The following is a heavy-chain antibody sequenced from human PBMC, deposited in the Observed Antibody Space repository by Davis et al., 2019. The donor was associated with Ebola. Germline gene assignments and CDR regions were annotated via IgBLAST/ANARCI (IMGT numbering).Heavy chain of an antibody. CDR2: INHSGST. Sequence: SETLSLTCAVYGGSFSGYYWSWIRQPPGKGLEWIGEINHSGSTNYNPSLKSRVTISVDTSKNQFSLKLSSVTAADTAVYYCARGRWFDPWGQGALVTVSS. V-gene: IGHV4-34*01. J-gene: IGHJ5*02. CDR1: GGSFSGYY. CDR3: ARGRWFDP.